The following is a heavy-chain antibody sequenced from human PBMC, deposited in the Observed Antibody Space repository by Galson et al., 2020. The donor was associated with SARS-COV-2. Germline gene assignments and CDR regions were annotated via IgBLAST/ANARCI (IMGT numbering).Heavy chain of an antibody. Sequence: TGGSLRLSCVASGFKFDNYGMSWVRQAPGKGLEWVLGISDNGGNTYYADSVKGRFTISRDNSKNTLYLQMDSLRAEDTAIYYCARLRIPTTAMYYFNYWGQGTLVTVSS. CDR1: GFKFDNYG. V-gene: IGHV3-23*01. J-gene: IGHJ4*02. CDR3: ARLRIPTTAMYYFNY. CDR2: ISDNGGNT. D-gene: IGHD1-1*01.